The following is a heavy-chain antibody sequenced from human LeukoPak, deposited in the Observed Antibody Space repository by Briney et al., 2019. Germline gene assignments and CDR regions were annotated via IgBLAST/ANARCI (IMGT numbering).Heavy chain of an antibody. CDR3: ARAPYSYALNF. D-gene: IGHD5-18*01. CDR1: GGSISSGDYY. CDR2: IYYSWST. Sequence: SETLSLTCTVSGGSISSGDYYWNWIRQPPGKGLEWIGYIYYSWSTYYNPSLKSRVAISVDTSKNQFSLKLSSVTAADTAVYYCARAPYSYALNFWGQGTLVTVSS. V-gene: IGHV4-30-4*01. J-gene: IGHJ4*02.